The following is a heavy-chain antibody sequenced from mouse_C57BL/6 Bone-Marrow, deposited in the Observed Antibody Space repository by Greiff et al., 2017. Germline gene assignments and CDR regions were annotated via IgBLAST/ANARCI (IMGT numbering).Heavy chain of an antibody. CDR2: IYPGDGDT. Sequence: VQLQQSGPELVKPGASVKISCKASGYAFSSSWMNWVKQRPGKGLEWIGRIYPGDGDTNYNGKFKGKATLTADKSSSTAYMQVSSLTSEDSAVYFWARYEYDPWFAYWGQGTRVTVSA. CDR1: GYAFSSSW. V-gene: IGHV1-82*01. D-gene: IGHD2-4*01. CDR3: ARYEYDPWFAY. J-gene: IGHJ3*01.